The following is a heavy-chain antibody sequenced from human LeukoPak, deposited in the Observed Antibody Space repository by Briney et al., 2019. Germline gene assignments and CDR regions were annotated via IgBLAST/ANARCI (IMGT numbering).Heavy chain of an antibody. Sequence: SETLSLTCTVSGGYIRSYYWSWIRQPPGKGLEWMGYIFYSGSTDSNPSLKSRVTISVDTSKNQFSLKLSSVTAADTAVYYCARTYCSGGSCHFDYWGQGTLVTVSS. J-gene: IGHJ4*02. CDR1: GGYIRSYY. CDR2: IFYSGST. D-gene: IGHD2-15*01. V-gene: IGHV4-59*08. CDR3: ARTYCSGGSCHFDY.